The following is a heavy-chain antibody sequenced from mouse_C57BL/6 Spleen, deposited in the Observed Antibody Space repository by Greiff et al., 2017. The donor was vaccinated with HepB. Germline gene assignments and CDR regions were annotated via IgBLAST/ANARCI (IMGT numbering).Heavy chain of an antibody. CDR3: ARPLYYDYDVGYAMDY. D-gene: IGHD2-4*01. CDR2: IYPRDGST. J-gene: IGHJ4*01. Sequence: QVTLKESGPELVKPGASVKLSCKASGYTFTSYDINWVKQRPGQGLEWIGWIYPRDGSTKYNEKFKGKATLTVDTSSSTAYRELHSLTSEDSAVYFCARPLYYDYDVGYAMDYWGQGTSVTVSS. V-gene: IGHV1-85*01. CDR1: GYTFTSYD.